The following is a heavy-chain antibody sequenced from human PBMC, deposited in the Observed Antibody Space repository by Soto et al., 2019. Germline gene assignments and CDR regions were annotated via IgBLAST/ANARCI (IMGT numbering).Heavy chain of an antibody. Sequence: PGGSLRLSCAASGFTFSSYGMHWVRQAPGKGLEWVAVISYDGSNKYYADSVKGRFTISRDNSKNTLYLQMNSLRAEDTAVYYCAKDHRAPHEFDYWGQGTLVTVSS. J-gene: IGHJ4*02. V-gene: IGHV3-30*18. CDR1: GFTFSSYG. CDR3: AKDHRAPHEFDY. CDR2: ISYDGSNK.